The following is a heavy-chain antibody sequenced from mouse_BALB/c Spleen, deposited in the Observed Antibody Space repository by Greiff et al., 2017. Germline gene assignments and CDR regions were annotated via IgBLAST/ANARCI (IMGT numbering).Heavy chain of an antibody. Sequence: EVQLQQSGTVLARPGASVKMSCKASGYTFTSYWMHWVKQRPGPGLEWIGAIYPGNSDTSYNQKFKGKAKLTAVTSTSTAYMELSSLTNEDSAVYYCTRPPDSSGYVFDYWGQGTTLTVSS. D-gene: IGHD3-2*01. CDR1: GYTFTSYW. CDR2: IYPGNSDT. CDR3: TRPPDSSGYVFDY. V-gene: IGHV1-5*01. J-gene: IGHJ2*01.